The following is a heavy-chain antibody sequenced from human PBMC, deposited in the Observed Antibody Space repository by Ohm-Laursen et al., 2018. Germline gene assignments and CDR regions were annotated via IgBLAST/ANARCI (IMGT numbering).Heavy chain of an antibody. CDR3: ARDLSEFFYYYGMDV. D-gene: IGHD3-10*01. V-gene: IGHV1-69*04. CDR1: GGTFSSYA. CDR2: IIPILGIA. Sequence: GASVKVSCKVSGGTFSSYAISWVGQAPGQGLEWMGRIIPILGIANYAQKFQGRVTITADKSTSTAYMELSSLRSEDTAVYYCARDLSEFFYYYGMDVWGQGTTVTVSS. J-gene: IGHJ6*02.